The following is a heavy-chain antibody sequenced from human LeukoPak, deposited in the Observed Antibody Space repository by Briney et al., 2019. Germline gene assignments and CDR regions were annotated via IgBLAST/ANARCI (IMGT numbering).Heavy chain of an antibody. J-gene: IGHJ4*02. CDR3: ARLFDSSGYYYKFDY. CDR2: IYYSGST. Sequence: SETLSLTCTVSGGSISSSSYYWGWLRQPPGTGLEWIGSIYYSGSTYYNPSLKSRVTISVDTSKNQFSLKLSSVTAADTAVYYCARLFDSSGYYYKFDYWGQGTLVTVSS. D-gene: IGHD3-22*01. CDR1: GGSISSSSYY. V-gene: IGHV4-39*01.